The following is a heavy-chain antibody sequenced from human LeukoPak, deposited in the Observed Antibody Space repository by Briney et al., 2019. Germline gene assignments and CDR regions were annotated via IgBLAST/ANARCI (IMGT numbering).Heavy chain of an antibody. J-gene: IGHJ4*02. D-gene: IGHD3-22*01. Sequence: QSGGSLRLSCAASGFTFSSYAMSWVRQAPGKGLEWVSVISGSGGSTYYADSVKGRFIISRDNSKNTLYLQMNSLRAEDTAVYYCAKDGGFYDSGAYYDYWGQGTLVTV. CDR3: AKDGGFYDSGAYYDY. CDR2: ISGSGGST. V-gene: IGHV3-23*01. CDR1: GFTFSSYA.